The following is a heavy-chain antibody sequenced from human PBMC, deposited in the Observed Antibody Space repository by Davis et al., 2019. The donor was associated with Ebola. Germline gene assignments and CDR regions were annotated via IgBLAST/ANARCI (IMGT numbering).Heavy chain of an antibody. V-gene: IGHV3-23*01. Sequence: PGGSLRLSCAASGFTFSSYAMSWVRQAPGKGLEWVSAISGSGGSTYYADSVKGRFTISRDNSKNTLYLQMNSLRAEDTAVYYCARVPDYDFWSGYYYYYYMDVWGKGTTVTVSS. J-gene: IGHJ6*03. D-gene: IGHD3-3*01. CDR1: GFTFSSYA. CDR2: ISGSGGST. CDR3: ARVPDYDFWSGYYYYYYMDV.